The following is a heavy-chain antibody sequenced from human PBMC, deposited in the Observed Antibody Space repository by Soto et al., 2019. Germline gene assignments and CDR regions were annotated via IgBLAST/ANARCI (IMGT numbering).Heavy chain of an antibody. V-gene: IGHV4-39*01. J-gene: IGHJ4*02. CDR2: FYYSGST. D-gene: IGHD3-10*01. CDR1: GGSISSTSYY. Sequence: QLQLQESGPGLVKPSETLSLTCTVSGGSISSTSYYWVWIRQAPGKGLEWIGSFYYSGSTYYNPSLKSRVAISVDTSENQFSLKLSSVTAADTAVYYCARQVVDGTLAGSGSFDYWGQGTLVTVSS. CDR3: ARQVVDGTLAGSGSFDY.